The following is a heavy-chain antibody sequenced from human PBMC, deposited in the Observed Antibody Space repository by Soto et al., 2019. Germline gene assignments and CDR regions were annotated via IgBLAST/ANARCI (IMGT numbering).Heavy chain of an antibody. CDR2: VTFDGSRT. CDR3: AKAGWGGDYYYGLDV. V-gene: IGHV3-30*18. CDR1: GFNFNNYA. D-gene: IGHD2-21*01. J-gene: IGHJ6*02. Sequence: PGGSLRLSCAASGFNFNNYAMHWVRQAPGKGLEWVAVVTFDGSRTYYADSVKGRFTISRDSSNNTVSLQMNSPTNEDTAVYYCAKAGWGGDYYYGLDVWGQGTTVTVSS.